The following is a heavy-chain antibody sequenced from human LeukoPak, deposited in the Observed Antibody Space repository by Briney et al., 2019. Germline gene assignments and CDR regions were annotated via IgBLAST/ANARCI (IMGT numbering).Heavy chain of an antibody. CDR3: ARGYCSSTSCYGYWFDP. Sequence: ASVKVSCKASGYTFTSYYMHWVRQAPGQGLEWMGIISPSGGSTSYAQKFQGRVTMTRDTSTSTVYMELSSLRSEDTAVYYCARGYCSSTSCYGYWFDPWGQGTLVTVSS. D-gene: IGHD2-2*01. CDR1: GYTFTSYY. CDR2: ISPSGGST. J-gene: IGHJ5*02. V-gene: IGHV1-46*01.